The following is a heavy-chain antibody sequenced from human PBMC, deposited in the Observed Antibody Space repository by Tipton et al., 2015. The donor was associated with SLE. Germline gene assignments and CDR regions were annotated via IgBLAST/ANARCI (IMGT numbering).Heavy chain of an antibody. CDR3: ASSHGYYFDY. V-gene: IGHV4-34*01. CDR2: INHSGST. J-gene: IGHJ4*02. Sequence: GLVKPSETLSLTCAVYGGSFSGYYWSWIRQPPGKGLGWIGEINHSGSTNYNPSLKSRVTISVDTSKNQFSLKLSSVTAADTAVYYCASSHGYYFDYWGQGTLVTVSS. CDR1: GGSFSGYY.